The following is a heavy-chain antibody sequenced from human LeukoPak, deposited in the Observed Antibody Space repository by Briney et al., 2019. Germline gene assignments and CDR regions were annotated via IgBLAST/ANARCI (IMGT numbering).Heavy chain of an antibody. J-gene: IGHJ4*02. Sequence: GGSLRLSCAASGFTFSSYRMHWVRQAPGKGLEWVAIIWYDGSNKYYADSVKGRFTISRDNSKNTLYLQMNSLRAEDTAVYYCARHLRDGCHQKLDYWGQGTLVTVSA. D-gene: IGHD5-24*01. CDR2: IWYDGSNK. CDR3: ARHLRDGCHQKLDY. CDR1: GFTFSSYR. V-gene: IGHV3-33*01.